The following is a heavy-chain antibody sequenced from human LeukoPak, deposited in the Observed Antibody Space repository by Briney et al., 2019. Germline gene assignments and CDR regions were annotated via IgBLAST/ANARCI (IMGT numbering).Heavy chain of an antibody. J-gene: IGHJ6*04. D-gene: IGHD6-13*01. Sequence: GEALKISCKGSGYIFTNYWIGWVRQMPGKGLEWMGIIYPGDSDTRYSPSFQGQITISADKSISTAYLQWSSLKASDTAMYYGARPRSSSPNDGMDVWGKGTTVTVSS. CDR1: GYIFTNYW. CDR2: IYPGDSDT. V-gene: IGHV5-51*01. CDR3: ARPRSSSPNDGMDV.